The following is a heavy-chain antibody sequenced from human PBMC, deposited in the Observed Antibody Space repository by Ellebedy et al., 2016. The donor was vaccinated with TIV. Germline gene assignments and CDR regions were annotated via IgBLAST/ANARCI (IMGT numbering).Heavy chain of an antibody. J-gene: IGHJ3*02. CDR2: ISHSSLTI. V-gene: IGHV3-48*04. CDR3: ARDMAWGNERVNDALDI. CDR1: GFTFTPYS. Sequence: GESLKISCAASGFTFTPYSMNWVRQAPGKGLEWVSYISHSSLTIYYSDSVKGRFTISRDNAENSLYLQMSSLRADDTAMYYCARDMAWGNERVNDALDIWGQGTMVTVS. D-gene: IGHD7-27*01.